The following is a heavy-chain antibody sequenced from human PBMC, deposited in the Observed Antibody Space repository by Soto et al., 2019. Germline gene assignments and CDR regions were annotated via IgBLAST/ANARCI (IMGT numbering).Heavy chain of an antibody. CDR3: AKDVVVVAATPNWFDP. D-gene: IGHD2-15*01. CDR1: GFTFSTYA. Sequence: EVQLLESGGGLVQPGGSLRLSCAASGFTFSTYAMSWVRQAPGKGLEWVSGITASGGSTYYADSVKGRFTISRDNSKNTLYLQMNSLRAEDTAVYYCAKDVVVVAATPNWFDPWGQGTLVTVSS. CDR2: ITASGGST. V-gene: IGHV3-23*01. J-gene: IGHJ5*02.